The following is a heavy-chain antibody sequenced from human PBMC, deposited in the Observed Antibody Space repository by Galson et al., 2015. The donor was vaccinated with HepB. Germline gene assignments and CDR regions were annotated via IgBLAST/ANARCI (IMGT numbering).Heavy chain of an antibody. Sequence: SLRLSCAASGFTFSSYAMSWVRQAPGKGLEWVSAISGSGGSTYYADPVKGRFTISRDNSKNTLYLQMNSLRAGDTAVYYCAKDRVHSSSWYRTRGWGPWGQGTLVTVSS. J-gene: IGHJ5*02. D-gene: IGHD6-13*01. V-gene: IGHV3-23*01. CDR3: AKDRVHSSSWYRTRGWGP. CDR1: GFTFSSYA. CDR2: ISGSGGST.